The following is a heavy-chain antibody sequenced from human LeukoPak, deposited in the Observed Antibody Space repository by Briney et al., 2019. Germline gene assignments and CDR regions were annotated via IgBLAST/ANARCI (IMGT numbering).Heavy chain of an antibody. D-gene: IGHD3-16*01. CDR2: MKQDGREK. CDR3: ARDDVGALDY. Sequence: PGGSLRLSCAASGFTFSAYWMAWVRQAPGKGLEWVANMKQDGREKHYVDSVKGRFTLSRDNARNSLYLQMNSLRAEDSAVYYCARDDVGALDYWGQGTLVTVSS. J-gene: IGHJ4*02. V-gene: IGHV3-7*01. CDR1: GFTFSAYW.